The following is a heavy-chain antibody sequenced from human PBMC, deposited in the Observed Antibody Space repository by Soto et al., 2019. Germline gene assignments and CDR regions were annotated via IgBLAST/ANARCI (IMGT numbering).Heavy chain of an antibody. J-gene: IGHJ2*01. CDR1: GFTFSNHG. Sequence: EVQLLESGGGLAQPGGSLRLSCAASGFTFSNHGMTWVRQAPGKGLEWVSSVSADGYTTYYADSVRGRLTTSRDNSGDTVYVQMNNLRAEDTALYYCAREASVPSFGEFWFFDLWGRGTQVTVSS. CDR3: AREASVPSFGEFWFFDL. V-gene: IGHV3-23*01. D-gene: IGHD3-10*01. CDR2: VSADGYTT.